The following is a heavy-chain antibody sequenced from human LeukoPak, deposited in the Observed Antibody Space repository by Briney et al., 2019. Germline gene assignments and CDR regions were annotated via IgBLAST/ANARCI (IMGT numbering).Heavy chain of an antibody. V-gene: IGHV3-23*01. Sequence: GGSLRLSCAASGFTFSSYGMSWVRQAPGKGLEWVSAISGSGGSTYYADSVKGRFTISRDNSKNTLYLQMNSLGAEDTAVYYCAKVLGSGYPQYYFDYWGQGTLVTVSS. CDR2: ISGSGGST. J-gene: IGHJ4*02. CDR3: AKVLGSGYPQYYFDY. D-gene: IGHD3-22*01. CDR1: GFTFSSYG.